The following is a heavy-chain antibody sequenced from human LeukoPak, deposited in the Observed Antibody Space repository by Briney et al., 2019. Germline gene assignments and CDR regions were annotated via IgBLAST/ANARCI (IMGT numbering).Heavy chain of an antibody. CDR3: ARGRSGLAAAGTYDY. J-gene: IGHJ4*02. CDR2: INPKSGRT. Sequence: GASVKVSCKASGYTFTSSDTNWVRQATGQGLEWMGWINPKSGRTGYAKKFQARVSMTMNTSISTAYMEVSSLRFEDTAVYYCARGRSGLAAAGTYDYWGQGTLITVSS. D-gene: IGHD6-13*01. CDR1: GYTFTSSD. V-gene: IGHV1-8*01.